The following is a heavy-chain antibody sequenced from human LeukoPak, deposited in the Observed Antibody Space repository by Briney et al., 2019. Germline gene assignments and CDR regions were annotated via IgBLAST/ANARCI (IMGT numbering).Heavy chain of an antibody. D-gene: IGHD3-10*01. J-gene: IGHJ5*02. V-gene: IGHV1-69*04. CDR1: GGTFSSYV. Sequence: GASVKVSCKASGGTFSSYVISWVRQAPGQGLEWMGRIIPILDTPNYAQKFRGRVTITADKSTGTAYMELSSLRSEDTAVYYCAGSGTYSFVGWFDPWGQGTLVTVSS. CDR3: AGSGTYSFVGWFDP. CDR2: IIPILDTP.